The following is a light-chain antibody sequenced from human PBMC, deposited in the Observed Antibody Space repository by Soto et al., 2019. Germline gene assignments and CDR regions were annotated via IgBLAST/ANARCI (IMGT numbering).Light chain of an antibody. J-gene: IGKJ1*01. Sequence: DIQMTQSPSTLSASVGDRVTITCRASQTISSWLVWYQQKLGKAPKLLIYKASSLEGGVPSRFSGSGSGTEFTITISSLQPDDSATYYCQQYNGTFGQGTKVEVK. CDR3: QQYNGT. CDR2: KAS. CDR1: QTISSW. V-gene: IGKV1-5*03.